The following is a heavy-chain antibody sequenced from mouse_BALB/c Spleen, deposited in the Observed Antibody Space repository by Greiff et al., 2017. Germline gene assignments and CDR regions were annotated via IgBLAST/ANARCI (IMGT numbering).Heavy chain of an antibody. V-gene: IGHV2-9*02. J-gene: IGHJ3*01. CDR1: GFSLTSYG. D-gene: IGHD2-14*01. CDR3: ARDEGYRLRTYLFAY. Sequence: QVQLKQSGPGLVAPSQSLSITCTVSGFSLTSYGVSWVRQPPGKGLEWLGVIWAGGSTNYNSALMSRLSISKDNSKSQVFLKMNSLQTDDTAMYYCARDEGYRLRTYLFAYWGQGTLVTVSA. CDR2: IWAGGST.